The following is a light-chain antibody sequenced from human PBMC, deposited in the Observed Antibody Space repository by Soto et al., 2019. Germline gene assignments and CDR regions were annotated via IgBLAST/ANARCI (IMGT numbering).Light chain of an antibody. CDR3: ETWDSNTHV. CDR2: LEGSGSY. J-gene: IGLJ1*01. Sequence: QPVLTQSSSASASLGSSVKLTCTLSSGHSSYIIAWHQQQPRKAPRYLMKLEGSGSYNKGSGVPDRFSGSSSGADRYLTISNLQFEDEADYYCETWDSNTHVFGTGTKLTVL. V-gene: IGLV4-60*02. CDR1: SGHSSYI.